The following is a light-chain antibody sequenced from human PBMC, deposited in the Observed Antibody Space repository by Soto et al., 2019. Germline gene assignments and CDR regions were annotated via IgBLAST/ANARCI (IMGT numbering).Light chain of an antibody. V-gene: IGKV3-11*01. J-gene: IGKJ5*01. CDR2: DIS. CDR1: QSVATR. Sequence: IVLTQSPATLSLSPGEGATLSCSASQSVATRLAWYQQKPGQAPRLLIYDISTSAPGIPARFSGSGSAADFTLTISSLEPEDSALYHCQQRSRWPPITVGQGTRLEI. CDR3: QQRSRWPPIT.